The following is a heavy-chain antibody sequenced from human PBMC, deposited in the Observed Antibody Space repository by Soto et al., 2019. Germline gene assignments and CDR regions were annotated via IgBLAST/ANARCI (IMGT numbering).Heavy chain of an antibody. J-gene: IGHJ4*02. CDR2: IVVGSGNT. Sequence: QMQLVQSGPEVKKTGTSVKVSCKASGFTFTSSAVQWVRQARVQRLEWIGCIVVGSGNTNYAQKFKEKYTIPGDMSTSTAYMELNSLRSEKTAVYYCAEGGIQLWSFDYWGQGTLVTVSS. V-gene: IGHV1-58*01. D-gene: IGHD5-18*01. CDR3: AEGGIQLWSFDY. CDR1: GFTFTSSA.